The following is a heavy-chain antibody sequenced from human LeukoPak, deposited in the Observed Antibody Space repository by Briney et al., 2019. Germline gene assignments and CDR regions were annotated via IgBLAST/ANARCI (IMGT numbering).Heavy chain of an antibody. V-gene: IGHV1-8*01. CDR2: MNPNSGNT. Sequence: ASVKVSCKASGYTFTSYDINWVRQATGQGLEWMGWMNPNSGNTGYAQKFQGRVTMTRNTSISTAYMELSSLRSEDTAVYYCARILRSDAAFDIWGQGTMVTVSS. D-gene: IGHD5/OR15-5a*01. J-gene: IGHJ3*02. CDR3: ARILRSDAAFDI. CDR1: GYTFTSYD.